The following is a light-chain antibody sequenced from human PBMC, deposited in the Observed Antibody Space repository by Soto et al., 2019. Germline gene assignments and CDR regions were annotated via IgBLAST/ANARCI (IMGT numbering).Light chain of an antibody. CDR1: QSISRY. CDR3: QQYNNWPPLT. CDR2: DAS. V-gene: IGKV3-11*01. J-gene: IGKJ4*01. Sequence: EIVLTQSPATLSLSPGERATLSCRASQSISRYLAWYQQKPGQAPRLLIYDASNRATGIPARFSGSGFGTDFTLTISSLEPEDFAVYYCQQYNNWPPLTFGGGTKVEIK.